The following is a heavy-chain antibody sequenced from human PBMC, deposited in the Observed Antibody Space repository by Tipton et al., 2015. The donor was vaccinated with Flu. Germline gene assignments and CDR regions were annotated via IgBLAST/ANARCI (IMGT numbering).Heavy chain of an antibody. D-gene: IGHD3-3*01. CDR3: ARMRGYDFWSGYYKFTYYFDY. J-gene: IGHJ4*02. V-gene: IGHV4-34*01. Sequence: LRLSCAASGFTFSSYWMSWIRQPPGKGLEWIGEINHSGSTNYNPSLKSRVTISVDTSKNQFSLKLSSVTAADTAVYYCARMRGYDFWSGYYKFTYYFDYWGQGTLVTVSS. CDR1: GFTFSSYW. CDR2: INHSGST.